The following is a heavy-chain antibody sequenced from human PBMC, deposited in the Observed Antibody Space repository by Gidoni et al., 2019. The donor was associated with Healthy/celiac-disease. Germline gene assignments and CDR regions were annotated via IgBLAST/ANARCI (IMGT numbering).Heavy chain of an antibody. CDR2: ISSSSSYI. CDR1: GFTFRSYS. Sequence: EVQLVESGGRLVMPGGSLRSTCAASGFTFRSYSMNWVRQAPGKGLEWVSSISSSSSYIYYADSVKGRFTISRDNAKNSLYLQMNSLRAEDTAVYYCASTPEYYYDSSGYRIWGQGTLVTVSS. D-gene: IGHD3-22*01. J-gene: IGHJ4*02. V-gene: IGHV3-21*01. CDR3: ASTPEYYYDSSGYRI.